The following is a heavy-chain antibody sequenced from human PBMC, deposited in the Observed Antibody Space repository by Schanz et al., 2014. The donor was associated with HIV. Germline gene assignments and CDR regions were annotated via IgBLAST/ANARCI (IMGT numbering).Heavy chain of an antibody. CDR3: VGHGSSSS. CDR2: IRGGAGGT. J-gene: IGHJ5*02. CDR1: GFTFNSYA. V-gene: IGHV3-23*04. D-gene: IGHD6-6*01. Sequence: VQLVESGGGLVQRGGSLRLSCVASGFTFNSYAMNALSWVRQAPGRGLEWVSDIRGGAGGTYYADSVKGRFTISRDNSKSTLYLQMNRLRAEDTAVYYCVGHGSSSSWGLGTLVTVSS.